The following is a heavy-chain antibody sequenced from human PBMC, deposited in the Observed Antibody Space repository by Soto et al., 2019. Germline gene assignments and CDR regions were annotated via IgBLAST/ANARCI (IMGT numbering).Heavy chain of an antibody. D-gene: IGHD3-22*01. CDR3: AHLPAPYYYDSSGYYYS. Sequence: SVKVSCKASGGTFSSYAISWVRRAPGQGLEWMGGIIPIFGTANYAQKFQGRVTITADESTSTAYMELSSLRSEDTAVYYCAHLPAPYYYDSSGYYYSWGQGTLVTVS. J-gene: IGHJ4*02. CDR1: GGTFSSYA. CDR2: IIPIFGTA. V-gene: IGHV1-69*13.